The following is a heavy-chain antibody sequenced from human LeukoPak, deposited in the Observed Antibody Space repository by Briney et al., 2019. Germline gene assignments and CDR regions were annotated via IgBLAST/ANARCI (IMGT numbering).Heavy chain of an antibody. V-gene: IGHV3-48*04. Sequence: GGSLRLSCAASGFTFSSYSMNWVRQAPGKGLEWVSYISSSSSAIYYADSVKGRFTISRDNAKNSLYLQMNSLRAEDTAVYYCAKVGVPAVMELGTRGVATTIELDYWGQGTLVTVSS. CDR2: ISSSSSAI. J-gene: IGHJ4*02. CDR3: AKVGVPAVMELGTRGVATTIELDY. CDR1: GFTFSSYS. D-gene: IGHD2-2*01.